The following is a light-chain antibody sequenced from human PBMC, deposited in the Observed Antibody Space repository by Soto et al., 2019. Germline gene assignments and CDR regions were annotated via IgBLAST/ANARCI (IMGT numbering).Light chain of an antibody. CDR3: QQYGTPRSVT. CDR2: GAS. J-gene: IGKJ5*01. V-gene: IGKV3-20*01. CDR1: QSVDSNY. Sequence: EIVFTQSPCTLSLSPGEEATLSCRASQSVDSNYLAWYQQKPGQTPRLIIYGASGRADGIPHRFSGSGFGTDFTLTISKVEPEDFAVYYCQQYGTPRSVTFGQGTLLEIK.